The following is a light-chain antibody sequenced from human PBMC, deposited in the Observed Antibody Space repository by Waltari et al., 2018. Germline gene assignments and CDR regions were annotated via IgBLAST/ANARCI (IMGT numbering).Light chain of an antibody. J-gene: IGKJ5*01. CDR1: QSVSSS. CDR3: QQRSNWPPVT. Sequence: EIVLTQSPAALSLSPGERATLSCRASQSVSSSLAWYQQKPGQAPRLLIYDASNRATGIPARFSGSGSETDFTLTISSLEPEDFAVYYCQQRSNWPPVTFGQGTRLEIK. CDR2: DAS. V-gene: IGKV3-11*01.